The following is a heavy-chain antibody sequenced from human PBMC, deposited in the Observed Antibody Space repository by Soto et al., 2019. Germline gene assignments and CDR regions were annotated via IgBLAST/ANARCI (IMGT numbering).Heavy chain of an antibody. V-gene: IGHV1-69*13. J-gene: IGHJ3*02. CDR2: IIPIFGTA. CDR1: GGTFSSYA. Sequence: SVKVSCKASGGTFSSYAISWVRQAPGQGLEWMGGIIPIFGTANYAQKFQGRVTITADESTSTAYMELSSLRSEDTAVYYCARGPNYYDSSGYLRPHAFDIWGQGTMLTVSS. CDR3: ARGPNYYDSSGYLRPHAFDI. D-gene: IGHD3-22*01.